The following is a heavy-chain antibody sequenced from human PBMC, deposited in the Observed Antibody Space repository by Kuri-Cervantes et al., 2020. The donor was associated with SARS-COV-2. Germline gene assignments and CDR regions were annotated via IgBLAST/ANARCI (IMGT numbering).Heavy chain of an antibody. J-gene: IGHJ4*02. CDR2: IRIIAYGATT. CDR1: GFTFSSYA. Sequence: GESLKISCAASGFTFSSYAMSWVRQAPGKGLEWVGFIRIIAYGATTEYAASVKGRFTISRDDYKTIAYLQMHSLKTEDTAVYYCTRGMTVDSYFDYWGQGTPVTVSS. D-gene: IGHD2-15*01. CDR3: TRGMTVDSYFDY. V-gene: IGHV3-49*04.